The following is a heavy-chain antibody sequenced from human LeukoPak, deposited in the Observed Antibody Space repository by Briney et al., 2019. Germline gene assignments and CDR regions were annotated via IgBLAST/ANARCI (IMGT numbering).Heavy chain of an antibody. CDR2: INHGGST. D-gene: IGHD3-10*01. V-gene: IGHV4-34*01. Sequence: PSETLSLTCAVYGGSFSGYYWSWICQPPGKGLEWIGEINHGGSTGYVPSLKSRVTVSLDTSKKQFSLKLTSVTAADTGVYYCARGYDSGSYYQFWGQGTLVTVSS. J-gene: IGHJ1*01. CDR3: ARGYDSGSYYQF. CDR1: GGSFSGYY.